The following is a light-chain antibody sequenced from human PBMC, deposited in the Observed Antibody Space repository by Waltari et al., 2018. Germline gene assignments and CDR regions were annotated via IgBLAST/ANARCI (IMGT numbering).Light chain of an antibody. J-gene: IGLJ3*02. CDR3: LLFYSGAQV. V-gene: IGLV7-46*01. CDR1: TGAVTSGHF. CDR2: DTS. Sequence: QAVVTQEPSLTVSPGGTVTLTCGPSTGAVTSGHFPFWTQQKPGQAPRTLIYDTSTRHPLTPARFSGSLLGGKAALTLSGAQPEDEAEYYCLLFYSGAQVFGGGTKLTVL.